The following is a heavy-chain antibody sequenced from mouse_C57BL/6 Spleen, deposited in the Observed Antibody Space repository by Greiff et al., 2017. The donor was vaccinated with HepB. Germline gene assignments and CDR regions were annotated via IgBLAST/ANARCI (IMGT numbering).Heavy chain of an antibody. V-gene: IGHV1-42*01. CDR2: INPSTGGT. CDR3: ARYALLRYFDY. Sequence: EVQLQQSGPELVKPGASVKISCKASGYSFTGYYMNWVKQSPEKSLEWIGEINPSTGGTTYNQKFKAKATLTVDKSSSTAYMQLKSLTSEDSAVYYCARYALLRYFDYWGQGTTLTVSS. CDR1: GYSFTGYY. D-gene: IGHD1-1*01. J-gene: IGHJ2*01.